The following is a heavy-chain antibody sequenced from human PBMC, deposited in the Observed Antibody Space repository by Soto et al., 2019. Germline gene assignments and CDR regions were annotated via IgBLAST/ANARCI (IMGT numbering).Heavy chain of an antibody. CDR2: ISYDGSNK. V-gene: IGHV3-30*04. CDR1: GFTFSSYA. CDR3: ARDASYSGYDRGAFDI. D-gene: IGHD5-12*01. Sequence: GGSLRLSCAASGFTFSSYAMHWVRQALGKGLEWVAVISYDGSNKYYADSVKGRFTISRDNSKNTLYLQMNSLRAEDTAVYYCARDASYSGYDRGAFDIWGQGTMVTVSS. J-gene: IGHJ3*02.